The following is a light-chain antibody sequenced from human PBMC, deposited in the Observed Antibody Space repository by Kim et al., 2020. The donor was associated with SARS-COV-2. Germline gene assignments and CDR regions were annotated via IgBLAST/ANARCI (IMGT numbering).Light chain of an antibody. CDR1: TGDVGAYNH. Sequence: GQSITVACTGTTGDVGAYNHVSWYQQHPGKVPRLMIYDVTKRPSGVSSRFSGSKSGNTASLTISGLQAEDEADYYCNSYTTSNTYVFGTGTKVTVL. J-gene: IGLJ1*01. CDR3: NSYTTSNTYV. CDR2: DVT. V-gene: IGLV2-14*03.